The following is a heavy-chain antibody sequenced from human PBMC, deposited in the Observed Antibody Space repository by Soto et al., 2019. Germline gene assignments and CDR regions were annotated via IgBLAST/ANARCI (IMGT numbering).Heavy chain of an antibody. V-gene: IGHV3-30-3*01. CDR3: ARDQVKAVAGTGVDYYYGMDV. J-gene: IGHJ6*02. CDR2: ISYDGSNK. CDR1: GFTFSSYA. D-gene: IGHD6-19*01. Sequence: SLRLSCAASGFTFSSYAMHWVRQAPGKGLEWVAVISYDGSNKYYADSVKGRFTISRDNSKNTLYLQMNSLRAEDTAVYYCARDQVKAVAGTGVDYYYGMDVWGQGTTVTVS.